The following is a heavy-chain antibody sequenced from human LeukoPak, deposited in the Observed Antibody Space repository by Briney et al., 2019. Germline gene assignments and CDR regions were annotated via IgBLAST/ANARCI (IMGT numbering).Heavy chain of an antibody. V-gene: IGHV4-39*01. Sequence: SETLSLTCTVSGGSISSSSSYWAWIRQPPGTGLEWIGNIYYSGSTYYSPSLKSRLTISVDTSKNQFSLKLSSVTAADTAMYYCARLSCRGYSSGCNVFDIWGQGTMVTVSS. D-gene: IGHD6-19*01. CDR1: GGSISSSSSY. CDR2: IYYSGST. CDR3: ARLSCRGYSSGCNVFDI. J-gene: IGHJ3*02.